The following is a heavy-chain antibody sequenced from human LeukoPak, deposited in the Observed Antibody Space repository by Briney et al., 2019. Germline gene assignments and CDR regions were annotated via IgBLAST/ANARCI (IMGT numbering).Heavy chain of an antibody. V-gene: IGHV1-18*01. CDR1: GYSVTNFG. J-gene: IGHJ4*02. Sequence: ASVKVSCKASGYSVTNFGFSWLRQAPGQGLAWVGWISAYTGNTNYAQKLQGRVTMTTDTSTSTAHMELRGLSADDTAVYYCARDQSSGSGSYQDHWGQGTLVTVSS. CDR3: ARDQSSGSGSYQDH. D-gene: IGHD3-10*01. CDR2: ISAYTGNT.